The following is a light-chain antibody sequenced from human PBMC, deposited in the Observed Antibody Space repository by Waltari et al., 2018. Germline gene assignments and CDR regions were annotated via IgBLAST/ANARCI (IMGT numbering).Light chain of an antibody. J-gene: IGLJ2*01. Sequence: QSALTQPASVSGSPGQSITISCTGTSSDVGSYSLVSWYQQHSCKAPKLMIFEVSKRPSGVSDRFSGSKSGNTASLTISGLQAEDEADYYCCSYAGSSTFVVFGGGTKLTVL. V-gene: IGLV2-23*02. CDR2: EVS. CDR3: CSYAGSSTFVV. CDR1: SSDVGSYSL.